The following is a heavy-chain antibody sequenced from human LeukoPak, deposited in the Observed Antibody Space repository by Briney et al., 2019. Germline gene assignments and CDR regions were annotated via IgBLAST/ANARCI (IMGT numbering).Heavy chain of an antibody. J-gene: IGHJ4*02. CDR2: ISYTETRI. CDR1: GFNFNNYA. V-gene: IGHV3-30*04. D-gene: IGHD1-1*01. CDR3: AREGSGDNWSSFDY. Sequence: PGGSLRLSCAASGFNFNNYAMHWVRQAPGKGLEWVAVISYTETRIHYADSVEGRLTISRDNSKNTLFLQMDSLRADDTAVYYCAREGSGDNWSSFDYWGQGTLVTVSS.